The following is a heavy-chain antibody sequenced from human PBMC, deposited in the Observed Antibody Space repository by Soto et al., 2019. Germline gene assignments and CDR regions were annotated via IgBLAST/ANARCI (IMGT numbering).Heavy chain of an antibody. CDR2: IIPIFGTA. CDR3: ARSGACSGGSCYSFDP. V-gene: IGHV1-69*05. Sequence: QVQLVQSGAEVKKPGSSVKVSCKASGGTFSSYAISWVRQAPGQGLEWMGGIIPIFGTANYAQKFRGRVTVTXXEXTXXADMEPSSLRSEDTAVYYCARSGACSGGSCYSFDPWGQGTLVTVSS. CDR1: GGTFSSYA. D-gene: IGHD2-15*01. J-gene: IGHJ5*02.